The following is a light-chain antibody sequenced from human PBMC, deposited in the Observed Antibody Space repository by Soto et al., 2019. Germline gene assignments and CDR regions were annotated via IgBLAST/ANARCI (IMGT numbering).Light chain of an antibody. Sequence: QSALTQPASVSGSPGQSITISCTGTSSDVGGYNYVSWYQQHPGKAPKLMIYEVSNRPSGVSNRFSGSKSGNTASLTTSGPQAEDGADYYCSSSPPKSTYVFGTGTKVPAL. CDR1: SSDVGGYNY. CDR3: SSSPPKSTYV. J-gene: IGLJ1*01. V-gene: IGLV2-14*01. CDR2: EVS.